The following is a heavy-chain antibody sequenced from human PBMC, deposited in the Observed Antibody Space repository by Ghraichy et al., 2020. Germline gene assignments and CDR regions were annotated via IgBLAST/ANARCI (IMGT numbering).Heavy chain of an antibody. CDR1: GGSISTIRY. CDR3: ATEDAHGFPHYFDY. CDR2: GYFSGST. J-gene: IGHJ4*02. D-gene: IGHD3-10*01. V-gene: IGHV4-39*02. Sequence: SETLSLTCTVSGGSISTIRYWGWFRQSPGKGLEWIGSGYFSGSTYYSPSLKSRVTISLDTSKNQFSLKLPSVTAADTAVYYCATEDAHGFPHYFDYWGQGTLVTVSS.